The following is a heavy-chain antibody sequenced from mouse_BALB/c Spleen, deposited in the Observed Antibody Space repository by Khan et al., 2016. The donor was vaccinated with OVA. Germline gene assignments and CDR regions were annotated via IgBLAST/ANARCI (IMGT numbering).Heavy chain of an antibody. CDR1: GYSITSGYG. CDR3: ARTARIKY. V-gene: IGHV3-2*02. J-gene: IGHJ2*01. CDR2: ISYSGST. D-gene: IGHD1-2*01. Sequence: QLKESGPGLVKPSQSLSLTCTVTGYSITSGYGWNWIRQFPGNQLEWMGYISYSGSTNYNPSLKSRISITRDTSKNQFFLQLNSVTTEDTATYYCARTARIKYWGQGTTLTVSS.